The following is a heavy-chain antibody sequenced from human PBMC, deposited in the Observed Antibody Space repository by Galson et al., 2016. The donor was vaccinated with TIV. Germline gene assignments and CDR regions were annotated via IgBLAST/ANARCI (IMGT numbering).Heavy chain of an antibody. CDR1: GFPFSRYP. J-gene: IGHJ4*02. CDR2: ISYDGSNK. V-gene: IGHV3-30-3*01. Sequence: LRLSCADTGFPFSRYPMHWVRQAPGKGLEWVAVISYDGSNKYYADSVKGRFTISRDNSKNTLYLQMNSLRAEDTGVYYCAKEVQRRLHYWGQGTLVTVSS. D-gene: IGHD1-1*01. CDR3: AKEVQRRLHY.